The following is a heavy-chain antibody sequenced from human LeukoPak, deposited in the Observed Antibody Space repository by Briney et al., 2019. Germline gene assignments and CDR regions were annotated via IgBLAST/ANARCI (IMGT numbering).Heavy chain of an antibody. Sequence: VRSLRLSCAASLFTPSIFLISSVSQAPGKGLEWGADIKRDGSEKYYVDSVKGGFTISRDNAKNSLYLQMNSLRAEDTAVYYCASGSPLGIDIVVVTAIYWGQGTLVTVSS. CDR3: ASGSPLGIDIVVVTAIY. D-gene: IGHD2-21*02. J-gene: IGHJ4*02. CDR1: LFTPSIFL. CDR2: IKRDGSEK. V-gene: IGHV3-7*01.